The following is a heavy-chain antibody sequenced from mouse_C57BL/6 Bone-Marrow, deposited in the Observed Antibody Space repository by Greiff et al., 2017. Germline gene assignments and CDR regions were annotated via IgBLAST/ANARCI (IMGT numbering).Heavy chain of an antibody. CDR3: VYGYYWYFDV. J-gene: IGHJ1*03. CDR1: GYSFTGYY. D-gene: IGHD2-2*01. V-gene: IGHV1-42*01. Sequence: EVQLQQSGPELVKPGASVKISCKASGYSFTGYYMNWVKHSPEKGLEWIGEVNPSTGGTTYNQKFMAKATLTVDKSSSTAYMQLKSLTSEDSAVYYCVYGYYWYFDVWGTGTTVTVSS. CDR2: VNPSTGGT.